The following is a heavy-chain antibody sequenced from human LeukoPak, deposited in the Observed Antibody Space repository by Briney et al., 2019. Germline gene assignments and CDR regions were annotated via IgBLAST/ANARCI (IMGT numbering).Heavy chain of an antibody. Sequence: SQTLSLTCTVSGDSISSGTYYWSWIRQPAGKGLEWIGRIDASGNPNYNPSLRSRLTMSVDTSKNQFSLRVNSVTAADTAVYYCARGPPIAVAGPVDYWGQGTLVTVSS. CDR3: ARGPPIAVAGPVDY. CDR1: GDSISSGTYY. D-gene: IGHD6-19*01. CDR2: IDASGNP. V-gene: IGHV4-61*02. J-gene: IGHJ4*02.